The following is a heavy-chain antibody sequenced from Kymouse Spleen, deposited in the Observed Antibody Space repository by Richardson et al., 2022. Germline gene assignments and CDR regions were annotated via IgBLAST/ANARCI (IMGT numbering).Heavy chain of an antibody. CDR3: ARERQQLVPHFDY. Sequence: QVQLQESGPGLVKPSETLSLTCTVSGGSVSSGSYYWSWIRQPPGKGLEWIGYIYYSGSTNYNPSLKSRVTISVDTSKNQFSLKLSSVTAADTAVYYCARERQQLVPHFDYWGQGTLVTVSS. CDR2: IYYSGST. V-gene: IGHV4-61*01. CDR1: GGSVSSGSYY. J-gene: IGHJ4*02. D-gene: IGHD6-13*01.